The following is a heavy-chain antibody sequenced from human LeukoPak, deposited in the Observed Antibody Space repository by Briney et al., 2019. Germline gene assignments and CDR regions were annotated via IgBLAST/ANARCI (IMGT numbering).Heavy chain of an antibody. D-gene: IGHD5-18*01. V-gene: IGHV1-2*02. CDR2: INPNSGGT. CDR1: GFRVTDYF. Sequence: GAAVEVSCKPAGFRVTDYFFHWLRQAPGQRVEWSGWINPNSGGTRYEQKFQGRVTLTRDKSISTAYMELSGLTTDDPAVYFCARRADRGRSGNRPWFDPWGQGTLVTVSS. J-gene: IGHJ5*02. CDR3: ARRADRGRSGNRPWFDP.